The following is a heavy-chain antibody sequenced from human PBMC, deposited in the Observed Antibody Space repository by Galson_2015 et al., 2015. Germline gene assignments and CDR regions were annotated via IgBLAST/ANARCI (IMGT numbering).Heavy chain of an antibody. J-gene: IGHJ4*02. Sequence: SLRLSCAASGFTFSSYGMHWVRQAPGKGLEWVAVIWSDGSNKYYADSVKGRFTISRDNSKNTLYLQMNSLRAEATAVYYCARLKGSGSYYLFDYWGQGTLVTVSS. CDR3: ARLKGSGSYYLFDY. D-gene: IGHD1-26*01. V-gene: IGHV3-33*01. CDR2: IWSDGSNK. CDR1: GFTFSSYG.